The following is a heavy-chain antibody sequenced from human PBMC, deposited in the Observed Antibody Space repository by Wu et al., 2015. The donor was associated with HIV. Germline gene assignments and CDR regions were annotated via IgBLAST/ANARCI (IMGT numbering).Heavy chain of an antibody. J-gene: IGHJ4*02. CDR2: IVPLFGAP. Sequence: QVHLVQSGAEVKKPGSSVKVSCKTSGGTFSTFGISWVRQAPGQGLEWLGRIVPLFGAPNHARKFQDRLTITADGSTATVYMEMSNLRSEDTAVYFCTRSSFTGGSDTWYSFDKWGQGTLVTVSS. D-gene: IGHD1-14*01. CDR1: GGTFSTFG. V-gene: IGHV1-69*13. CDR3: TRSSFTGGSDTWYSFDK.